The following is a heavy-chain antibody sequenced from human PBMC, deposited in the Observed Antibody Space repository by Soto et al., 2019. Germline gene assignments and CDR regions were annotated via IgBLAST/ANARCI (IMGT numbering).Heavy chain of an antibody. Sequence: QVQLVESGGGLVKPGGSLRLSCAASGFTFSDYYMCWIRQAPGKGLEWVSYIGSSDSTTYYADSVKGRFTISRDNAKNSMFLQMNSLRAVDTAVYFCARHGGGYYVMDVWGQGTTVTVSS. J-gene: IGHJ6*02. CDR3: ARHGGGYYVMDV. V-gene: IGHV3-11*01. CDR1: GFTFSDYY. D-gene: IGHD3-22*01. CDR2: IGSSDSTT.